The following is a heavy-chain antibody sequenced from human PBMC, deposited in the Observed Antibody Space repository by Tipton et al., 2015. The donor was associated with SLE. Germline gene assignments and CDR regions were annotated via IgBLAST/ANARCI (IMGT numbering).Heavy chain of an antibody. D-gene: IGHD3-22*01. CDR3: ARAPYYFDSSGEGAFDI. CDR2: VYYTGNT. CDR1: GDSISSSSYY. Sequence: TLSLTCIVSGDSISSSSYYWGWIRQPPGKGLEWVGTVYYTGNTFYNPSLKSRVTISIDRSKNQFSLKLSSVTAADTAVYYCARAPYYFDSSGEGAFDIWGQGTMVTVSS. V-gene: IGHV4-39*07. J-gene: IGHJ3*02.